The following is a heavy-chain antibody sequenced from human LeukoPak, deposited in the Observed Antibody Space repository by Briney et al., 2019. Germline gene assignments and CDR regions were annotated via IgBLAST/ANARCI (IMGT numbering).Heavy chain of an antibody. Sequence: ASVKVSCKASGHTLTSYYLHWVRQAPGQGLEWVGVINSSGGTTSYAQKFQGRLTVTRDTSTSTVYMDLSSLRSEDTAVYYCAREPSGTGYFDYWGQGTLVTVSS. CDR1: GHTLTSYY. D-gene: IGHD3/OR15-3a*01. V-gene: IGHV1-46*01. CDR3: AREPSGTGYFDY. CDR2: INSSGGTT. J-gene: IGHJ4*02.